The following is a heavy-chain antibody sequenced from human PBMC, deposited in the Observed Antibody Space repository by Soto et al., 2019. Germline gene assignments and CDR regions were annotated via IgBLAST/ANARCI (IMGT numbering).Heavy chain of an antibody. V-gene: IGHV4-59*01. J-gene: IGHJ6*02. CDR2: IYYSGST. CDR3: ARDKYSGSYYGMDV. Sequence: SETLSLTCTVSGGSISSYYWSWIRQPPGKGLEWIGYIYYSGSTNYNPSLKSRVTISVDTSKNQFSLKLSSVTAADTAVYYCARDKYSGSYYGMDVWGQGTTVTVSS. CDR1: GGSISSYY. D-gene: IGHD1-26*01.